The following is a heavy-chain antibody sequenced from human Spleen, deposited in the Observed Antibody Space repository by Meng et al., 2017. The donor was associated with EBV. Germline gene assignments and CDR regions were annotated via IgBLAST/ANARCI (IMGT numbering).Heavy chain of an antibody. D-gene: IGHD3-16*01. CDR3: ARDAGGPGGY. V-gene: IGHV4-59*01. CDR1: GGSISTYY. J-gene: IGHJ4*02. CDR2: ITYSGST. Sequence: HRKGSGPGLGKPPETLPLPCSVSGGSISTYYWSWIRQPPGKGLEWIGYITYSGSTSYKPSLKSRVTISVDTSKNHFSLKMRSVTAADTAVYYCARDAGGPGGYWGQGTLVTVSS.